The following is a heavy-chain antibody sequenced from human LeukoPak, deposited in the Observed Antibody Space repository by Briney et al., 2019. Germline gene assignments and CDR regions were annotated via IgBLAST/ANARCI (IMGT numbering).Heavy chain of an antibody. CDR2: ISYDGSNK. J-gene: IGHJ4*02. D-gene: IGHD3-22*01. CDR1: GFTFSSYA. V-gene: IGHV3-30*04. CDR3: ARGSSGYWKRYFDY. Sequence: SGGSLRLSCAASGFTFSSYAMHWVRQAPGKGLEWVAVISYDGSNKYYADSVKGRFTISRDNSKNTLYLQMNSLRAEDTAVYYCARGSSGYWKRYFDYWGQGTLVTVSS.